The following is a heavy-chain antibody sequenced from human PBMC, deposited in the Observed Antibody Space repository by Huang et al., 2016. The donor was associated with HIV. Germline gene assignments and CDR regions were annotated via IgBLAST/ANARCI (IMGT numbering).Heavy chain of an antibody. CDR3: ARDPRIQSWLNFFDY. Sequence: EVQLVESGGGLVQPGGSLRLSCAAFGFSISSYWMHWVRQAPGKGLVWVSRINSDGSSTSYADSGKGRLTISRDNAKNTLYLQMNSLRAEDTAVYYCARDPRIQSWLNFFDYWGQGTLVSVSS. J-gene: IGHJ4*02. CDR2: INSDGSST. D-gene: IGHD3-22*01. V-gene: IGHV3-74*01. CDR1: GFSISSYW.